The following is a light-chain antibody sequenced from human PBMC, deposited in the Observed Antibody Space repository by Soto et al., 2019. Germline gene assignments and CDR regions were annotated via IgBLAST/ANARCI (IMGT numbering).Light chain of an antibody. CDR2: GAS. CDR3: QQYNNWPPLT. CDR1: QRVWST. Sequence: EIVMTQSPATLPVSPGERATLSCRASQRVWSTLAWYQQKPGQAPRLLIYGASTRATGIPARFSGSGSGTEFTLIISSLQSEDFAVYYCQQYNNWPPLTFGPGTKVDVK. J-gene: IGKJ3*01. V-gene: IGKV3-15*01.